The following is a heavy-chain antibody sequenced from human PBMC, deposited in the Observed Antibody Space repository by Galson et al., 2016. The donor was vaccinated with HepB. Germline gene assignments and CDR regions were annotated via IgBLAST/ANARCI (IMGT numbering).Heavy chain of an antibody. Sequence: SETLSLTCTVSGGSISNYYWSWIRQPAGKGLEWIGRIYSTGSTNYNPSLKSRVTMSVDTSKNQFSLILSSVSAAATAVYYCARGTPWRAFDFWGQGTMLTVSS. CDR1: GGSISNYY. V-gene: IGHV4-4*07. D-gene: IGHD1-14*01. CDR3: ARGTPWRAFDF. CDR2: IYSTGST. J-gene: IGHJ3*01.